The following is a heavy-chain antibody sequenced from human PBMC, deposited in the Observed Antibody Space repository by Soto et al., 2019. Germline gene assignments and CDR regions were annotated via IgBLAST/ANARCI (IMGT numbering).Heavy chain of an antibody. V-gene: IGHV1-3*04. D-gene: IGHD1-26*01. CDR2: INTGNGDT. J-gene: IGHJ4*02. CDR3: ARGRSQFRAGETSVNYFDY. Sequence: ASVKVSCKASGYTRTIYGLHWVLRSALERLEWMAWINTGNGDTKYSQRFQGRVTITRETSASSAYMDLSSLRSEDTAVYYYARGRSQFRAGETSVNYFDYWGQGTLVTVSS. CDR1: GYTRTIYG.